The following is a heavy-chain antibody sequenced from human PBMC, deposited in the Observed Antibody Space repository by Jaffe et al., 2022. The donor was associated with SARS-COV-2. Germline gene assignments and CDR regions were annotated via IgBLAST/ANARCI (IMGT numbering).Heavy chain of an antibody. V-gene: IGHV3-30*18. J-gene: IGHJ6*02. CDR3: AKTRYSSSNGYYYTVMDV. D-gene: IGHD6-6*01. Sequence: QEHLVEWGGGVVQPGRSLRLSCEGSGFSFSDYGMHWVRQAPGKGLEWVAVISFDGSNKYYADSVKGRFTISRDNSENTLFLQMNSLRVEDTALYYCAKTRYSSSNGYYYTVMDVWGQGTTVTVSS. CDR2: ISFDGSNK. CDR1: GFSFSDYG.